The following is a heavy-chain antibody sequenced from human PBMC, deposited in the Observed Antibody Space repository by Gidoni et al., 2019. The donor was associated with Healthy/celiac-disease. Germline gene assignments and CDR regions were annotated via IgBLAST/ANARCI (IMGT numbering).Heavy chain of an antibody. D-gene: IGHD6-19*01. CDR3: AKGPYSSGWYSDY. V-gene: IGHV3-23*01. Sequence: EVQLLETGGGLVQPGGSLRLSGAASGLTLSSCAMIWVRQAPGKGLEWVSSMSVGGGSTYYADSAKGRFTISRDNSKNTLYLQMNSLRAEDTAVYYCAKGPYSSGWYSDYWGQGTLVTFSS. CDR1: GLTLSSCA. J-gene: IGHJ4*02. CDR2: MSVGGGST.